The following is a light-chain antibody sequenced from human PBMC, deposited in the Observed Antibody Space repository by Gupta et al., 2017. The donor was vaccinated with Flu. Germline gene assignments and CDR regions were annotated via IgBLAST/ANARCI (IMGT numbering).Light chain of an antibody. J-gene: IGKJ5*01. V-gene: IGKV4-1*01. CDR2: WAS. Sequence: NCKPSQSVLFSPTNRDYLAWYQQKPGQPPKLLIYWASARESGVPDRFSGSGSGTDFTLTISSLQAEDVAVYFCQQYYNTPPTFGQGTRLELK. CDR3: QQYYNTPPT. CDR1: QSVLFSPTNRDY.